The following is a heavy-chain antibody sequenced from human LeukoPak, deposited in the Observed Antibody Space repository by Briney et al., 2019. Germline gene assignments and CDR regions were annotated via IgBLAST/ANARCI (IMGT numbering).Heavy chain of an antibody. CDR2: IWYDASDR. J-gene: IGHJ5*02. D-gene: IGHD5-24*01. Sequence: GGSLTLSCAASGFTFSSFGIHWVRQAPGKGLEWVAVIWYDASDRYYADSVKGRFTISRDNSKNTLFLQMNSRRDDDTAVYYCVRGVGVSRFNYFDPWGQGTLVVVSS. CDR3: VRGVGVSRFNYFDP. V-gene: IGHV3-33*01. CDR1: GFTFSSFG.